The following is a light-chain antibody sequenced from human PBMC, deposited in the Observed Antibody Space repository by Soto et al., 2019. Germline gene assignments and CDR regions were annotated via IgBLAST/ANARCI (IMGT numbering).Light chain of an antibody. CDR2: DEN. CDR3: GSWDSSLSAYV. V-gene: IGLV1-51*01. J-gene: IGLJ1*01. Sequence: QSVLTQPPSVSGAPGQKVTISCSGSSSNIGGNSVSWYQQLPGTAPKLLIYDENXRXSGTPDRFSGSKSGTSATLGITGFQTGDEADYYCGSWDSSLSAYVFGTGTKVTVL. CDR1: SSNIGGNS.